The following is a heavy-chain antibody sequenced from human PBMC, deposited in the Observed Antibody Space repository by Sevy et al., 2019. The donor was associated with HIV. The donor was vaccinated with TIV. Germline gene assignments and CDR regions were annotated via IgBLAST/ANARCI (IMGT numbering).Heavy chain of an antibody. CDR2: ISYDGRNYK. CDR1: GFTFSDYS. Sequence: GGSLRLSCTASGFTFSDYSMHWVRQAPGKGLEWVAVISYDGRNYKYNVDSVKGRFTISRDNSKNTLFLPMNSLRAEDSAIYYCARDRGEILHSAFDYWGQGTLVTVSS. V-gene: IGHV3-30*14. CDR3: ARDRGEILHSAFDY. D-gene: IGHD3-16*01. J-gene: IGHJ4*02.